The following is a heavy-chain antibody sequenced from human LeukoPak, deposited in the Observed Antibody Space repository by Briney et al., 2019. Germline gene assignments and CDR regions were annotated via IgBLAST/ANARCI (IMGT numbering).Heavy chain of an antibody. CDR3: ARREGAKARGDY. J-gene: IGHJ4*02. Sequence: GGSLRLSCAASGFTSSSYAMHWVRQAPGKGLEWVAVISYDGSNKYYADSVKGRFTISRDNSKNTLYLQMNSLRAEDTAVYYCARREGAKARGDYWGQGTLVTVSS. V-gene: IGHV3-30-3*01. D-gene: IGHD1-26*01. CDR1: GFTSSSYA. CDR2: ISYDGSNK.